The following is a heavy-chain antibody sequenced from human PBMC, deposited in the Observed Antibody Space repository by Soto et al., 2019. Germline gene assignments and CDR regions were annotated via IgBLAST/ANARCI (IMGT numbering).Heavy chain of an antibody. D-gene: IGHD3-3*02. CDR3: AKVGPHPQTTEAFDWFAS. CDR2: INSGGSRT. Sequence: GGSLRLSCAASGFTFSSYWMHWVRQAPGKGLVWVSRINSGGSRTNYADSVKGRFTISRDNAKNTLYLQMNSLRADDTAVYYCAKVGPHPQTTEAFDWFASWGQGTLVTVSS. CDR1: GFTFSSYW. V-gene: IGHV3-74*01. J-gene: IGHJ5*01.